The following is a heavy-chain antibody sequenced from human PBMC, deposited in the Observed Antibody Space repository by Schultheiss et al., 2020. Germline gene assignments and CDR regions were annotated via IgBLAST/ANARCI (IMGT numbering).Heavy chain of an antibody. Sequence: GGSLRLSCVVSGFTFSSYSMDWVRQAPGKGLEWVSSISSSSRSIYYADSVKGRFTISRDNAKNSLYLQMNSLRAEDTAVYYCARDGRSRSYFDYWGQGTLVTVSS. CDR2: ISSSSRSI. J-gene: IGHJ4*02. CDR1: GFTFSSYS. V-gene: IGHV3-21*01. CDR3: ARDGRSRSYFDY. D-gene: IGHD1-26*01.